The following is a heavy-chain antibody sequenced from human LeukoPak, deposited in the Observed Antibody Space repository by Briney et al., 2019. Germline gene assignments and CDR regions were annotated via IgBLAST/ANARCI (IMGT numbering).Heavy chain of an antibody. CDR2: IYYSGST. V-gene: IGHV4-59*08. Sequence: SETLSLTCTVSGGSISSYYWSWIRQPPGKGLEWIGYIYYSGSTNYNPSLKSRVTISVDTSKNQFSLKLSSVTAADTAVYYCARRSSSGWYYFDYWGQGTLVTVSS. CDR1: GGSISSYY. J-gene: IGHJ4*02. CDR3: ARRSSSGWYYFDY. D-gene: IGHD6-19*01.